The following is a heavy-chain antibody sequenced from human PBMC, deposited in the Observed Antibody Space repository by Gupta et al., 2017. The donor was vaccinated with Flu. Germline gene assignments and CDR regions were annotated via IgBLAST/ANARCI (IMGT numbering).Heavy chain of an antibody. V-gene: IGHV4-59*08. Sequence: QVHLQESGPGLVKPSETLSLTCTVSSGSINNSYWSWIRQPPGGGLEWIGNIYYKGDTNYNPSFRSRVAMSVDTSRNQVSLQLSSATAADAAIFFCARQPPATAAFDVWGQGALITVSA. D-gene: IGHD2-2*01. CDR3: ARQPPATAAFDV. J-gene: IGHJ4*02. CDR2: IYYKGDT. CDR1: SGSINNSY.